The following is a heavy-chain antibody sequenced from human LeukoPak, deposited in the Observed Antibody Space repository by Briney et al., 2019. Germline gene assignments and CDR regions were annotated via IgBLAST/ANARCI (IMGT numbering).Heavy chain of an antibody. CDR2: ITGGGGTT. J-gene: IGHJ4*02. CDR3: AKEWAYTGFGELLPAFDY. D-gene: IGHD3-10*01. V-gene: IGHV3-23*01. Sequence: GGSLRLSCAASGLTFHIYGMRWVRQAPGKGLEWVSAITGGGGTTKYADSVKGRFTNSRDNAQNTLYLQMNNLRPEDTAVYYCAKEWAYTGFGELLPAFDYWGQGTLVTVSS. CDR1: GLTFHIYG.